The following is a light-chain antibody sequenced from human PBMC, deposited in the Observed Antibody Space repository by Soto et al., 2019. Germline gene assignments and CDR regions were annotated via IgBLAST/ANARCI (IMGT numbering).Light chain of an antibody. CDR2: EVS. CDR1: SSDVGGYNY. Sequence: QSVLTQPASVSGSPGQSITISCTGTSSDVGGYNYVSWYQQHPGKAPKLMIYEVSNRPSGVSNRCSGSKSGNTASLTISGLQAEDEADYYCSSYTSSSTLGYVFGTGTKLTV. CDR3: SSYTSSSTLGYV. J-gene: IGLJ1*01. V-gene: IGLV2-14*01.